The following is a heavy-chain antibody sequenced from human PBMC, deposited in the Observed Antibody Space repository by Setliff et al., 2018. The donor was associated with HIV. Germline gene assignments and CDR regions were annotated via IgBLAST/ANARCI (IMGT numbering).Heavy chain of an antibody. CDR3: ARDAGPHYGSGPPLEY. D-gene: IGHD3-10*01. CDR2: IYPSGNI. J-gene: IGHJ4*02. V-gene: IGHV4-4*07. Sequence: SETLSLTCTVSGGSISRYYWSWIRQPAGKRLEWIGRIYPSGNINYNPSLKSRLTMSIDTSKNQFSLKLSSVTATDTAVYYCARDAGPHYGSGPPLEYWGQGIQVTVSS. CDR1: GGSISRYY.